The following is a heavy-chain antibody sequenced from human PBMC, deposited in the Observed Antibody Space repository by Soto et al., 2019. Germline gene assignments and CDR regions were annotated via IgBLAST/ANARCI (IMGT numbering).Heavy chain of an antibody. CDR1: GFTFNNYG. CDR2: ISSDGNTK. CDR3: AKEIAVAGDFDY. D-gene: IGHD6-19*01. V-gene: IGHV3-30*18. Sequence: GSLRLSCVASGFTFNNYGIHWVRQAPGKGLEWVTVISSDGNTKYYADSVKGRFTISRDNSKNTLYLQMDSLRPEDTAVYYCAKEIAVAGDFDYWGHGTLVTAPQ. J-gene: IGHJ4*01.